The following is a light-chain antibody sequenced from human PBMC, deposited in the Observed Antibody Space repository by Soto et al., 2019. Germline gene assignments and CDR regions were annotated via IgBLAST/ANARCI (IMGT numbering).Light chain of an antibody. CDR3: QQYYSNPRT. CDR2: GAS. Sequence: LTQSKDSRCAEVGERAAVTGRASQGISSALAWYQQKPGKAPKLLIYGASSLENGVPARFRGSGSGTEFTLTIDSLQSEDFAAYFCQQYYSNPRTFGGGTKVDI. CDR1: QGISSA. J-gene: IGKJ4*01. V-gene: IGKV1-13*02.